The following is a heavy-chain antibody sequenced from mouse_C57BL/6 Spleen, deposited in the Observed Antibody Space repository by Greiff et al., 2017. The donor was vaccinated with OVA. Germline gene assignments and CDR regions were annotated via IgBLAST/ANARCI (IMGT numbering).Heavy chain of an antibody. CDR2: IDPETGGT. CDR3: TRYYALYYAMDD. Sequence: VQLQQSGAELVRPGASVTLSCKASGYTFTDYEMHWVKQTPVHGLEWIGAIDPETGGTAYNQKFKGKAILTADKSSSKAYMELRSLTSEDYAVYYCTRYYALYYAMDDWGQGTSVTVSS. D-gene: IGHD1-1*02. J-gene: IGHJ4*01. V-gene: IGHV1-15*01. CDR1: GYTFTDYE.